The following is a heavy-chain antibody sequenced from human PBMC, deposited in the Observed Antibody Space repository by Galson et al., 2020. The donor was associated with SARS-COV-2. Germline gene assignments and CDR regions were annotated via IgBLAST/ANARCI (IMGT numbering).Heavy chain of an antibody. CDR1: GYTFTSYD. CDR2: MNPNSGNT. Sequence: GESLKISCKASGYTFTSYDINWVRQATGQGLEWMGWMNPNSGNTGYAQKFQGRVTMTRNTSISTAYMELSSLRSEDTAVYYCARGLGRRQEITIFGVVIKVYYFDYWGQGTLVTVSS. V-gene: IGHV1-8*01. D-gene: IGHD3-3*01. J-gene: IGHJ4*02. CDR3: ARGLGRRQEITIFGVVIKVYYFDY.